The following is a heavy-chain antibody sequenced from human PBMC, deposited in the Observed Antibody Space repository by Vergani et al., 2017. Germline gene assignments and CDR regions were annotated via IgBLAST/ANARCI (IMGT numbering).Heavy chain of an antibody. CDR3: ARRRSGNTYYFNY. V-gene: IGHV3-20*04. D-gene: IGHD3-10*01. J-gene: IGHJ4*02. CDR2: VKWNGHSS. CDR1: GFTFGDYD. Sequence: EVQLVESGGGVVRPGGSLRLSCASSGFTFGDYDMNWFRKAPGKGLEWVSRVKWNGHSSVYADPVKVRFTISRDNAKNSLYLQMTSLRAEDTAFYYCARRRSGNTYYFNYWGQGALVTVSS.